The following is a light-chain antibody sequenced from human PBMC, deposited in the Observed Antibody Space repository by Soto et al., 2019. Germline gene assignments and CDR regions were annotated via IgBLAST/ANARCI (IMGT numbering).Light chain of an antibody. CDR3: QQRSNWPWT. CDR2: DAS. Sequence: EIVLTQSPATLSLSPGERATLSCRASQGVSSYLAWYQQKPGQAPRLLIYDASNRATGIPARFSGSGPGTDFTLTISSLEPEDFAVYYCQQRSNWPWTFGQGTKVEIE. J-gene: IGKJ1*01. V-gene: IGKV3D-11*01. CDR1: QGVSSY.